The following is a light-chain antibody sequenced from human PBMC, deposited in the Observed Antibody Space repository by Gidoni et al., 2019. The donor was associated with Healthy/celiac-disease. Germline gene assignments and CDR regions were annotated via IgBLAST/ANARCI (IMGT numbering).Light chain of an antibody. V-gene: IGLV2-14*01. CDR2: EVS. Sequence: QSALTQPASVSGSPGQSITISCTGTSSDVGAYDYVSWYQHHPVKAPKLMIYEVSYRPSGVSNRFSGSKSGNTASLTISGLQAEDEADYYCSSYTSTRTLYVFGTGTKVTVL. CDR3: SSYTSTRTLYV. J-gene: IGLJ1*01. CDR1: SSDVGAYDY.